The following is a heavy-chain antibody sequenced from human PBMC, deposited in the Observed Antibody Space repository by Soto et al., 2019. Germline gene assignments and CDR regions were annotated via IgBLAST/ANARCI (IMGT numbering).Heavy chain of an antibody. CDR3: ATVGTGSYNWFDP. J-gene: IGHJ5*02. CDR1: GFTFSRNW. CDR2: INSDGTTT. D-gene: IGHD6-13*01. V-gene: IGHV3-74*01. Sequence: EVPLVESGGGLVQPGGSLRLSCAASGFTFSRNWMHWVRQAPGKGLVWLSRINSDGTTTTYADSVKGRFTISRDNSKNTVYLQINNLRADDTAVYYCATVGTGSYNWFDPWGQGTLVTVSS.